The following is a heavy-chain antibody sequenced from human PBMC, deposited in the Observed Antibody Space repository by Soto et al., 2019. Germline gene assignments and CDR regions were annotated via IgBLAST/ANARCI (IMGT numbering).Heavy chain of an antibody. CDR3: ARDPHGRSSGPRAYNWFDP. J-gene: IGHJ5*02. V-gene: IGHV3-33*01. Sequence: PGGSLRLCCAASGFTFSSYGMHWVRQAPGKGLEWVAVIWYDGSNKYYADSVKGRFTISRDNSKNTLYLQMNSLRAEDTAVYYCARDPHGRSSGPRAYNWFDPWGQGTLVTVSS. D-gene: IGHD6-19*01. CDR2: IWYDGSNK. CDR1: GFTFSSYG.